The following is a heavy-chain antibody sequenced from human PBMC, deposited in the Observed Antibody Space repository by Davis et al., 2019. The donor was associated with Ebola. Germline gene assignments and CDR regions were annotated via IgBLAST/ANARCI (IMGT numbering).Heavy chain of an antibody. D-gene: IGHD6-13*01. J-gene: IGHJ4*02. Sequence: PGGSLRLSCAASGFTFDDYAMHWVRQAPGKGLEWVSGISWNSGSIGYADSVKGRFTISRDNAKNSLYLQMNSLRAEDTAVYYCARSGSGSSWFNYWGQGTLVTVSS. CDR1: GFTFDDYA. CDR3: ARSGSGSSWFNY. CDR2: ISWNSGSI. V-gene: IGHV3-9*01.